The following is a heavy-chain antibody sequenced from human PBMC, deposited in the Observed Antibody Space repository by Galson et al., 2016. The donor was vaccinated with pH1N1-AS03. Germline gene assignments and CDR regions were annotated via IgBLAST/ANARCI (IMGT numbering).Heavy chain of an antibody. CDR2: ISWDDSK. J-gene: IGHJ3*01. CDR3: GNSFEGV. V-gene: IGHV2-5*02. Sequence: PALVKPTQTLTLTCTYSGFSLTSAKMGVGWIRQPPGKALEYLALISWDDSKLYSPPLRSRLTITKDTSRNQVVLSMTNMQPVDTGTYYCGNSFEGVWGQGIKVTVSS. CDR1: GFSLTSAKMG.